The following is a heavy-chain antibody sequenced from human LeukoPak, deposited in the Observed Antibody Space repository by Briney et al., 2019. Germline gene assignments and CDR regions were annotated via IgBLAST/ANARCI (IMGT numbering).Heavy chain of an antibody. CDR1: GFTFSSYA. Sequence: GGSLRLSCAASGFTFSSYAMSWVRQAPGKGLEWVSDISGNSETTYYANSVKGRFTISRDNSKNTLYLQMNNLRAEDTAVYYCAKWASCTSTSCYSLHYWGQGTLVTVSS. D-gene: IGHD2-2*02. CDR2: ISGNSETT. CDR3: AKWASCTSTSCYSLHY. V-gene: IGHV3-23*01. J-gene: IGHJ4*02.